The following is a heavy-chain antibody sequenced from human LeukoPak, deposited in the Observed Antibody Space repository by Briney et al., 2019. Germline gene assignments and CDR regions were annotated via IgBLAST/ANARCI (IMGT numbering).Heavy chain of an antibody. CDR1: GFTVSSNY. CDR2: IYSGGST. J-gene: IGHJ4*02. Sequence: GGSLRLSCAASGFTVSSNYMSWVRQAPGKGLEWVSVIYSGGSTYYADSVKGRFTISRDNSKNTLYLQMNSLRAEDTAVYYCASHCSSTSCYSAPYSFDYWGQGILVTVSS. CDR3: ASHCSSTSCYSAPYSFDY. D-gene: IGHD2-2*01. V-gene: IGHV3-53*01.